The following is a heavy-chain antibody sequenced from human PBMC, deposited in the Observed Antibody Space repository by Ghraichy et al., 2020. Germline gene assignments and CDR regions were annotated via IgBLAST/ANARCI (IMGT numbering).Heavy chain of an antibody. J-gene: IGHJ4*02. CDR3: AKGGLRFGTRGLDY. D-gene: IGHD5-12*01. V-gene: IGHV3-23*01. Sequence: GGSLRLSCAASGFTFSGSAMTWVRQLPGKGLEWVSSISGSGGSTYYADSVKGRFTISRDNSKNTLYLQMNSLRAEDTAVYYCAKGGLRFGTRGLDYWGQGTLVTVSS. CDR2: ISGSGGST. CDR1: GFTFSGSA.